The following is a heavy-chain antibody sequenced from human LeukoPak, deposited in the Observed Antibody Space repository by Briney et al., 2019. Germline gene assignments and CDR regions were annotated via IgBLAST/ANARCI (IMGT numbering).Heavy chain of an antibody. CDR1: DYSISSGYY. CDR3: ARGGAAGRSFDY. Sequence: SETLSLTCTVSDYSISSGYYWGWIRQPPGKGLEWIGSIYHTGSTYYNPSLKSRVTISVDTSKNQFSLKLSSVTAADTAVYYCARGGAAGRSFDYWGQGTLVTVSS. V-gene: IGHV4-38-2*02. D-gene: IGHD6-25*01. CDR2: IYHTGST. J-gene: IGHJ4*02.